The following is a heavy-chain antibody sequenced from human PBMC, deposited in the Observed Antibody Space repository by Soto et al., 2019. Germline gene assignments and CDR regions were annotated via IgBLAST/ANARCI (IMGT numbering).Heavy chain of an antibody. CDR1: GFTFTSYW. D-gene: IGHD3-10*01. V-gene: IGHV3-7*01. J-gene: IGHJ6*02. CDR2: IKQDGSEK. Sequence: LRLSCAASGFTFTSYWMSWVRQAPGKGLEWVANIKQDGSEKYFVDSVKGRFTISRDNAKNSLYLQMSSLRVEDTAVYYCASPRGGYYYYGLDVWGQGTTVTVSS. CDR3: ASPRGGYYYYGLDV.